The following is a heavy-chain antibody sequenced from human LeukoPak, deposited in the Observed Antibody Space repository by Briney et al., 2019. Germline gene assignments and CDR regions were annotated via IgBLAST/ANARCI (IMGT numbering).Heavy chain of an antibody. J-gene: IGHJ4*02. CDR1: GFTFSSYS. Sequence: GGSLRLSCAASGFTFSSYSFNWVRQAPGKGLEWVGFIRSKSYGGTTEYAASVKGRFTISRDDSKSIAYLQMNSLKTEDTAVYYCTRDLLAGDYSGSGNLGYWGQGTLVTVSS. D-gene: IGHD3-10*01. CDR3: TRDLLAGDYSGSGNLGY. V-gene: IGHV3-49*04. CDR2: IRSKSYGGTT.